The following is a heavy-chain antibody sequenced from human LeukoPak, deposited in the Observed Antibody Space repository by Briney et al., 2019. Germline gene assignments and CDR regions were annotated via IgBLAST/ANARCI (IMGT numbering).Heavy chain of an antibody. V-gene: IGHV3-64*01. D-gene: IGHD1-26*01. J-gene: IGHJ3*02. Sequence: PGGSLRLSCAASGFTFSSYAMHWVRQAPGKGLEYVSAISNNGGSTYYANSVKRRFTISRHNSKNTLYLQMGSLRAEDLAVYYCATPRLESGRHWGAFDIWGQGTMGTVSS. CDR3: ATPRLESGRHWGAFDI. CDR1: GFTFSSYA. CDR2: ISNNGGST.